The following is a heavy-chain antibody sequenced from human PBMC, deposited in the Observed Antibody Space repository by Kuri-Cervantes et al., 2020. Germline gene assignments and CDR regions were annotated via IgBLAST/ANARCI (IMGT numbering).Heavy chain of an antibody. J-gene: IGHJ4*02. CDR1: GFSLRSRGVG. V-gene: IGHV2-5*02. Sequence: SGPTLVHPPPPLTLTCSLSGFSLRSRGVGVGWIRQPPGKALEWLPLIYWDDDKRYSPSLKSRLTLPKDTSKNQVVLTMTNMDPVDTATYYCAHSHDYGSGSYCNFDYWGQGTLVTVSS. D-gene: IGHD3-10*01. CDR3: AHSHDYGSGSYCNFDY. CDR2: IYWDDDK.